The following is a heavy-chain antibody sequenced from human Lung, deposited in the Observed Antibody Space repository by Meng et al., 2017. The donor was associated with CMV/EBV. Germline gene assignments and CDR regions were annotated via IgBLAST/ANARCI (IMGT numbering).Heavy chain of an antibody. CDR3: ARFRVGGYSTDY. CDR2: IIPILGIA. CDR1: GGTFSSYA. Sequence: SVKVSCKASGGTFSSYAISWVRQAPGQGLEWMGGIIPILGIANYAQKFQGRVTITADKSTSTAYMALSSLRSEDTAVYYCARFRVGGYSTDYWGQGTLVTVSS. V-gene: IGHV1-69*10. J-gene: IGHJ4*02. D-gene: IGHD3-22*01.